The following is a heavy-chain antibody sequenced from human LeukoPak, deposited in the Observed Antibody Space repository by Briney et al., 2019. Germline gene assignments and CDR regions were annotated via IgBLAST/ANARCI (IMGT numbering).Heavy chain of an antibody. CDR2: INPNSGGT. V-gene: IGHV1-2*02. J-gene: IGHJ4*02. D-gene: IGHD2-2*01. CDR1: GYTLTGYY. Sequence: ASVKVSCKASGYTLTGYYMHWVRQAPGQGLEWMGWINPNSGGTNYAQKFQGRVTMTRDTSISTAYMELSRLRSDDTAVYYCARDKGSHCSSTSCPIDYWGQGTLVTVSS. CDR3: ARDKGSHCSSTSCPIDY.